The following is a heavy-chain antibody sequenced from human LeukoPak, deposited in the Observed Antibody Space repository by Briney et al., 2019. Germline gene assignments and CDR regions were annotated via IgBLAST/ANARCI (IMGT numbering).Heavy chain of an antibody. CDR2: IKQDGSEK. D-gene: IGHD6-19*01. CDR1: GFTLSSYW. Sequence: GGSLRLSCAASGFTLSSYWMSWVRQAPGKGLEWVANIKQDGSEKYYVDSVKGRFTISRDNDKNSLYLQMNSLRAEDTAVYYCARVLRGWIDYWGQGTLVTVSS. J-gene: IGHJ4*02. V-gene: IGHV3-7*01. CDR3: ARVLRGWIDY.